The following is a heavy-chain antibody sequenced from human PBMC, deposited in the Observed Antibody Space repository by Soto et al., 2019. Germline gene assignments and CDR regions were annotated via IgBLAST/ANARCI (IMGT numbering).Heavy chain of an antibody. J-gene: IGHJ1*01. V-gene: IGHV4-59*01. D-gene: IGHD6-13*01. Sequence: SQTLSLTCTVSGGSISSYYWSWIRQPPGKGLEWIGYIYASGSTNYNPSLKSRITISVDTSKNQFSLKLSSVTAADTAVYYCARGGSTWLEYFQHWGQGTLVTVSS. CDR2: IYASGST. CDR3: ARGGSTWLEYFQH. CDR1: GGSISSYY.